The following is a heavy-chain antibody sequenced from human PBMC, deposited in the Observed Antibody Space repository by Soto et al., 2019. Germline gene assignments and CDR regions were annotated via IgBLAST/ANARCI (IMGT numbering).Heavy chain of an antibody. D-gene: IGHD2-8*02. Sequence: QVQLVQSGAEVKKPGASVKVSCKASGYTFTSYDINWVRQATGQGLEWMGWMNPNSGNTGYAQKFQGRVTMTRNTXITXAYMELSSLRSEDTAVYYWARDLRVGRYYYYGMDVWGQGTTVTVSS. CDR2: MNPNSGNT. CDR1: GYTFTSYD. V-gene: IGHV1-8*01. CDR3: ARDLRVGRYYYYGMDV. J-gene: IGHJ6*02.